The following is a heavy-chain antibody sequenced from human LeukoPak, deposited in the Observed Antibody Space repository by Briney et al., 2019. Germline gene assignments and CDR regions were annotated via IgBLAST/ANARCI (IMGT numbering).Heavy chain of an antibody. D-gene: IGHD2-2*01. CDR2: MNPNSGNT. Sequence: GASVKVSCKASGYTFTSYDINWVRQATGQGLEWMGWMNPNSGNTGYAQKFQGRVTMTRDTSTSTVYMELSSLRSEDTAVYYCASLSRARTSHCSPPRCHYYGMDVWGQGTTVTVSS. CDR1: GYTFTSYD. CDR3: ASLSRARTSHCSPPRCHYYGMDV. V-gene: IGHV1-8*01. J-gene: IGHJ6*02.